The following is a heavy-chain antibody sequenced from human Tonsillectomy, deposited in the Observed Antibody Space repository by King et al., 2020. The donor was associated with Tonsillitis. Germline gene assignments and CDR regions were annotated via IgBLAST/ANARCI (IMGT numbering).Heavy chain of an antibody. CDR2: ISYDGTNK. CDR3: ARAAYYYASSVYYLFDY. V-gene: IGHV3-30*17. Sequence: QVQLVESGGGVVQPGRSLRLSCAASGFTFSSHAMHWVRQAPGKGLEWVAVISYDGTNKYYADSVKGRFTISKDNSRNTLYLQMNSLRAEDTAVYYCARAAYYYASSVYYLFDYWGQGTLVTVSS. CDR1: GFTFSSHA. D-gene: IGHD3-22*01. J-gene: IGHJ4*02.